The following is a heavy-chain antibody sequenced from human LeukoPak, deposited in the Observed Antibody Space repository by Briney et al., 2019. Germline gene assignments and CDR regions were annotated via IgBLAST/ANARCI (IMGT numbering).Heavy chain of an antibody. Sequence: GGSLRLSCAASGFTFSSYAMSWVRQAPGKGLEWVSAISGSGGSTYYADSVKGRFTISRDNSKNTLFLQMNSLRAGDTAVYYCAKLGDYAGHDYWGQGTLVTVSS. J-gene: IGHJ4*02. D-gene: IGHD4-17*01. V-gene: IGHV3-23*01. CDR2: ISGSGGST. CDR1: GFTFSSYA. CDR3: AKLGDYAGHDY.